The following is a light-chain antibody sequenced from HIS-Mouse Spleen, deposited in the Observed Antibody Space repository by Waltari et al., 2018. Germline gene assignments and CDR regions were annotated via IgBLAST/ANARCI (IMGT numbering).Light chain of an antibody. CDR3: SSYTSSSTLWV. V-gene: IGLV2-14*01. CDR2: EVS. Sequence: QSALTQPASVSGSPGQSITISCTGTSSDVGGYNYVPWYQHHPGKAPKLIFYEVSNRPSGVSNRFSGSKSGNTASLTISGLQAEDEADYYCSSYTSSSTLWVFGGGTKLTVL. CDR1: SSDVGGYNY. J-gene: IGLJ3*02.